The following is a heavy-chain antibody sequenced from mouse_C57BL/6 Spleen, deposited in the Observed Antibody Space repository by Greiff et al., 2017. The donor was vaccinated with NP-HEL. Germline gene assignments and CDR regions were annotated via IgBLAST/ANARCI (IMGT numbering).Heavy chain of an antibody. CDR2: INPSSGYT. CDR3: ARGWLLRLYYFDY. D-gene: IGHD2-3*01. Sequence: VQLQQSGAELARPGASVKMSCKASGYTFTSYTMHWVKQRPGQGLEWIGYINPSSGYTKYNQKFKDKATLTADKSSSTAYMQLGSLTSEDSAVYYCARGWLLRLYYFDYWGQGTPLTVSS. CDR1: GYTFTSYT. V-gene: IGHV1-4*01. J-gene: IGHJ2*01.